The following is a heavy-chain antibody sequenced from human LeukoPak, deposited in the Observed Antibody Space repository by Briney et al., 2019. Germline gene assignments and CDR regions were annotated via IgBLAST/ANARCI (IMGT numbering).Heavy chain of an antibody. CDR1: GFTVSSNY. V-gene: IGHV3-53*05. Sequence: GGSLRLSCAASGFTVSSNYMSWVRQAPGKGLEWVSVIYSGGSTYYADSVKGRFTISRDNSKNTLYLQMNSLRAEDTAVYYCAKDSLWFGELGLPYYFDYWGQGTLVTVSS. J-gene: IGHJ4*02. CDR2: IYSGGST. D-gene: IGHD3-10*01. CDR3: AKDSLWFGELGLPYYFDY.